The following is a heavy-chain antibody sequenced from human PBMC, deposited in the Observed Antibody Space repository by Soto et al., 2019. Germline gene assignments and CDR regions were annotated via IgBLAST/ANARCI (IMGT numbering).Heavy chain of an antibody. CDR2: IYYSGST. CDR1: GGSVSSGSYD. CDR3: ARDMRIYDFWSGYLVPDAFDI. D-gene: IGHD3-3*01. Sequence: SETLSLTCTVSGGSVSSGSYDWSWIRQPPGKGLEWIGYIYYSGSTNYNPSLKSRVTISVDTSKNQFSLKLSSVTAADTAVYYCARDMRIYDFWSGYLVPDAFDIWGQRPMVTVSS. J-gene: IGHJ3*02. V-gene: IGHV4-61*01.